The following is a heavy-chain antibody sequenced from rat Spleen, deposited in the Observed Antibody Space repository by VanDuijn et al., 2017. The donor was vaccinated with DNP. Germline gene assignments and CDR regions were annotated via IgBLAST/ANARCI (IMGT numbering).Heavy chain of an antibody. CDR1: GFSLTSNG. D-gene: IGHD1-2*01. CDR3: AGSPESSYIYLPWAY. CDR2: IWAGGST. Sequence: QVQLEESGPGLMQPSETLSLTCSVSGFSLTSNGVGWVRQPLGKGLVWMGTIWAGGSTNYNSAVQSRLRISRDTSKSQVFLKMHSLQIEDTATYYCAGSPESSYIYLPWAYWGQGTLVTVSS. V-gene: IGHV2-72*01. J-gene: IGHJ3*01.